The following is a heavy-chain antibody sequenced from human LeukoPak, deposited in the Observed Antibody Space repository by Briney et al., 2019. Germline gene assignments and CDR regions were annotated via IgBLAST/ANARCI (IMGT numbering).Heavy chain of an antibody. V-gene: IGHV3-7*03. CDR1: GFTFSNYW. Sequence: GGSLRLSCAASGFTFSNYWMTWVRQAPGKGLEWVAHMKQNGREAYYVDSVKGRFTISRDNAKNSLFLRMNSLRAEDTAVYYCARDATYCLDCWGQETLVTVSS. J-gene: IGHJ4*02. CDR3: ARDATYCLDC. CDR2: MKQNGREA. D-gene: IGHD1-26*01.